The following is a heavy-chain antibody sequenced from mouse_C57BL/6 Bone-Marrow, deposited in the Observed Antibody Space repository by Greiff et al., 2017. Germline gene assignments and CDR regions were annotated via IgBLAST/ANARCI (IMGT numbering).Heavy chain of an antibody. V-gene: IGHV1-55*01. CDR3: AIERGDGHYAMDY. J-gene: IGHJ4*01. D-gene: IGHD2-3*01. Sequence: QVQLQQPGAELVKPGASVKMSCKASGYTFTSYWITWVKQRPGQGLEWIGDIYPGSGSTNYNEKFKSKATLTVDTSSSTAYMQLSSLTSEDSAVYYCAIERGDGHYAMDYWGQGTSVTVSS. CDR2: IYPGSGST. CDR1: GYTFTSYW.